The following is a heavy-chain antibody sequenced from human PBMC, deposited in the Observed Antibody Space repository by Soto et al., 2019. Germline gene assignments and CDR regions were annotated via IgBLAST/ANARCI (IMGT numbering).Heavy chain of an antibody. CDR3: ARKSRNAFDI. V-gene: IGHV4-30-2*01. CDR1: GDYITTGAYS. Sequence: SETLSLTCAVAGDYITTGAYSWSWIRQPPGKGLEWIGYIYPSGTTYYNSSLKSRVTISVDRAKNQFSLNLRSATAADTAVYYCARKSRNAFDIWGQGAMVTVSS. CDR2: IYPSGTT. J-gene: IGHJ3*02.